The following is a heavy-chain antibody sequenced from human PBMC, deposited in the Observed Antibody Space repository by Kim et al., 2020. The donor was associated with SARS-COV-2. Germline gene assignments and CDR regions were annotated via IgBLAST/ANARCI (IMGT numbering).Heavy chain of an antibody. V-gene: IGHV1-18*01. J-gene: IGHJ6*03. CDR2: ISAYNGNT. CDR3: AREKGYGSGSPPSYYYYYYRDV. CDR1: GYTFTSYG. Sequence: ASVKVSCKASGYTFTSYGISWVRQAPGQGLEWMGWISAYNGNTNYAQKLQGRVTMTTDTSTSTAYMELRSLRSDDTAVYYCAREKGYGSGSPPSYYYYYYRDVWGKGTTVTV. D-gene: IGHD3-10*01.